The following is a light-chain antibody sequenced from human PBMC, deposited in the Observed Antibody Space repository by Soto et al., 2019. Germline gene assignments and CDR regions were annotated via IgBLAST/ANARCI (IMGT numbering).Light chain of an antibody. J-gene: IGKJ3*01. Sequence: DIQMTQSPSTLSASVGDRVTITCRASQSISSWLAWYQQKPGKAPKLLIYDASSLESGVPSRFSGSGSGTEFTLTIISLQPDDFTTYYCQQYNSYGVTFGPGTKVDIK. CDR3: QQYNSYGVT. V-gene: IGKV1-5*01. CDR1: QSISSW. CDR2: DAS.